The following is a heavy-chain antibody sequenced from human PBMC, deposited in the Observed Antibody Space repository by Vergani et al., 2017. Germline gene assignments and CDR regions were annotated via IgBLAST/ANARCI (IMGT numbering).Heavy chain of an antibody. CDR2: IIPILGIA. J-gene: IGHJ3*02. D-gene: IGHD5-24*01. CDR3: AGRRDGYIYYAFDI. Sequence: QVQLVQSGAEVKKPGSSVKVSCKASGGTFSSYTISWVRQAPGQGLEWMGRIIPILGIANYAQKFQGRVTITADKSTSTAYMELSSLRSEDTAVYYCAGRRDGYIYYAFDIWGQGTMDTVSS. CDR1: GGTFSSYT. V-gene: IGHV1-69*02.